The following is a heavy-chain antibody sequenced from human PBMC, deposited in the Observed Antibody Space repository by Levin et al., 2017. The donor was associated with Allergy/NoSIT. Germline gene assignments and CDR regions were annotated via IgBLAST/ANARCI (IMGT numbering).Heavy chain of an antibody. D-gene: IGHD3-22*01. CDR2: IIPIFGTA. CDR3: ARDPKGITMIPRYFDL. Sequence: GASVKVSCKASGGTFSSYAISWVRQAPGQGLEWMGGIIPIFGTANYAQKFQGRVTITADKSTSTAYMELSSLRSEDTAVYYCARDPKGITMIPRYFDLWGRGTLVTVSS. CDR1: GGTFSSYA. J-gene: IGHJ2*01. V-gene: IGHV1-69*06.